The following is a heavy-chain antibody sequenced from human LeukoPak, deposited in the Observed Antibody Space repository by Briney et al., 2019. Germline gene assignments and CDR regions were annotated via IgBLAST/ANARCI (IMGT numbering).Heavy chain of an antibody. CDR2: ISWNSGSI. J-gene: IGHJ6*02. CDR1: GFTFDDYA. CDR3: ATYCSGGSCYSWRIDWDYYYGMDV. D-gene: IGHD2-15*01. V-gene: IGHV3-9*01. Sequence: GGSLRLSCAASGFTFDDYAMHWVRQAPGKGLEWVSGISWNSGSIGYADSVKGRFTISRDNAKNSLYLQMNSLRDEDTAVYYCATYCSGGSCYSWRIDWDYYYGMDVWGQGTTVTVSS.